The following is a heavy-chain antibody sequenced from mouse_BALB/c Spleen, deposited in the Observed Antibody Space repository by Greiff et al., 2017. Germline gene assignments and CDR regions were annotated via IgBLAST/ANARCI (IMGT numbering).Heavy chain of an antibody. CDR1: GFTFSDYY. CDR3: ARARVYYYAMDY. CDR2: ISDGGSYT. V-gene: IGHV5-4*02. Sequence: EVMLVESGGGLVKPGGSLKLSCAASGFTFSDYYMYWVRQTPEKRLEWVATISDGGSYTYYPDSVKGRFTISRDNAKNNLYLQMSSLKSEDTAMYYCARARVYYYAMDYWGQGTSVTVSS. J-gene: IGHJ4*01.